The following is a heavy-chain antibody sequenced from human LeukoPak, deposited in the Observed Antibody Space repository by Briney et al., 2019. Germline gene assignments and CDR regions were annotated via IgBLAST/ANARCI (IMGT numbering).Heavy chain of an antibody. CDR1: GGSISTFY. CDR3: QSRFLEWLLDY. D-gene: IGHD3-3*01. CDR2: IHYTENT. J-gene: IGHJ4*02. V-gene: IGHV4-59*08. Sequence: SETLSLTCTVSGGSISTFYWSWIRQSPGKGLEWIGYIHYTENTNYNPSLKSRVTISVDTSKNQFSLKLSSVTAADTAVYYCQSRFLEWLLDYWGQGTLVTVSS.